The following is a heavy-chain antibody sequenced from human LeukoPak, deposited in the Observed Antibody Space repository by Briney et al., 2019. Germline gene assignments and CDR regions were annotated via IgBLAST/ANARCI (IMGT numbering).Heavy chain of an antibody. Sequence: GGSLRLSCAASGFTFSSYGMHWVRQAPGKGLEWVAVIWYDGSNKYYADSVKGRFTISRDNSKNTLYLQMNSLRAEDTAVYYCARDRYSSGWTFDYWGQRTLVTVSS. V-gene: IGHV3-33*01. J-gene: IGHJ4*02. D-gene: IGHD6-19*01. CDR2: IWYDGSNK. CDR1: GFTFSSYG. CDR3: ARDRYSSGWTFDY.